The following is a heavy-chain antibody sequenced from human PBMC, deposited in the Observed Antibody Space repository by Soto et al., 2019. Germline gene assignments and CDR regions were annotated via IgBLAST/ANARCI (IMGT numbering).Heavy chain of an antibody. CDR2: IYHSGST. V-gene: IGHV4-30-2*01. CDR1: GGSISSGGYS. D-gene: IGHD1-1*01. CDR3: ARGAVPMYYFDY. Sequence: QLQLQESGSGLVKPSQTLSLTCAVSGGSISSGGYSWSWIRQPPGKGLEWIGYIYHSGSTYYNPSLKSRXXIXVXXSKNQFSLKLSSVTAADTAVYYCARGAVPMYYFDYWGQGTLVTVSS. J-gene: IGHJ4*02.